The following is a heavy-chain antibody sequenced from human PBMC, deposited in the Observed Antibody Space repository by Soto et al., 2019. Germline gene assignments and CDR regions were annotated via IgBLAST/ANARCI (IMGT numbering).Heavy chain of an antibody. V-gene: IGHV3-30*18. Sequence: PGGSLRLSYAASDSNFRSYSMHWVRQAPGKGLEWLAVIGSDGKAQHFADSVRGRFSISRDFSENTVSLQMSSLRAEDTAIYYCAKEYAISKWYFAYWGQGT. CDR2: IGSDGKAQ. D-gene: IGHD2-2*01. CDR3: AKEYAISKWYFAY. J-gene: IGHJ4*02. CDR1: DSNFRSYS.